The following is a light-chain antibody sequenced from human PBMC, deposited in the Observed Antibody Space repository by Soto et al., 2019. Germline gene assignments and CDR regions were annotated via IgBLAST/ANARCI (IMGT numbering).Light chain of an antibody. V-gene: IGKV1-39*01. CDR2: ATS. CDR1: QNIKSF. J-gene: IGKJ4*01. CDR3: QQTYVAPVT. Sequence: DIQMTQSPSSLSASVGERVTITCRASQNIKSFLNWYQQKPGKAPKLLIYATSSVQSGVPARFSGGRSGTDFSLSISSLQPEDFATCYCQQTYVAPVTFGGGTKVEI.